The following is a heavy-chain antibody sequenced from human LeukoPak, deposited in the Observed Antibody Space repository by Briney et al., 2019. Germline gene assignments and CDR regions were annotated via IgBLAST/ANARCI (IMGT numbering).Heavy chain of an antibody. D-gene: IGHD3-10*01. J-gene: IGHJ6*02. CDR3: ASHPYYYGSGSYYNGPYYGMDV. CDR2: IYSGGST. CDR1: GFTVSSNY. Sequence: PGGSLRLSCAASGFTVSSNYMSWVRQAPGKGLEWVSVIYSGGSTYYADSVKGRFTISRDNAKNSLYLQMNSQRAEDTAVYYCASHPYYYGSGSYYNGPYYGMDVWGQGTTVTVSS. V-gene: IGHV3-66*04.